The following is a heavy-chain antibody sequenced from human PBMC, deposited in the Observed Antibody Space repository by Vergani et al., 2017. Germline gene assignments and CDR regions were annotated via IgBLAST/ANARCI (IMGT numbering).Heavy chain of an antibody. CDR3: ATPRLRFSYYYYYGMDV. CDR2: FDPEDGET. CDR1: GGTFSSNS. D-gene: IGHD5-12*01. Sequence: QGQLAQSGAEVKKPGSSVKVSCKASGGTFSSNSISWVRQAPGQGLEWMGGFDPEDGETIYAQKFQGRVTMTEDTSTDTAYMELSSLRSEDTAVYYCATPRLRFSYYYYYGMDVWGQGTTVTVSS. V-gene: IGHV1-24*01. J-gene: IGHJ6*02.